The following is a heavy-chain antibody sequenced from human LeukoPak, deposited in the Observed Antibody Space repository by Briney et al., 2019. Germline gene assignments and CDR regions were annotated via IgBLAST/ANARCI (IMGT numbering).Heavy chain of an antibody. CDR2: ISSGSVTT. CDR1: GFTFSTYS. D-gene: IGHD4-17*01. J-gene: IGHJ4*02. CDR3: ARRAPYGDYSFDY. Sequence: GSLRLSCAASGFTFSTYSMNWVRQAPGKGLEWVSYISSGSVTTYYADSVKGRFTISRDNAKNSLYLQMNSLGAEDTAVYYCARRAPYGDYSFDYWGQGTLVTVSS. V-gene: IGHV3-48*01.